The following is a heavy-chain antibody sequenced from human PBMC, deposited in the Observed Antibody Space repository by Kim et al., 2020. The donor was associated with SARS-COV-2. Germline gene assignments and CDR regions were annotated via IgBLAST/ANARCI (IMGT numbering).Heavy chain of an antibody. CDR1: GFTFSSYA. CDR2: ISAGSGST. J-gene: IGHJ6*02. V-gene: IGHV3-23*01. CDR3: AIQVFGGYSYGMDV. D-gene: IGHD3-3*01. Sequence: GGSLRLSCAASGFTFSSYAMTWVRQAPGKGLEWVSSISAGSGSTYYADSVKGRFTISRDNSKNTLFLQMNTLRAEDTAVYYCAIQVFGGYSYGMDVWGQGTTVTVSS.